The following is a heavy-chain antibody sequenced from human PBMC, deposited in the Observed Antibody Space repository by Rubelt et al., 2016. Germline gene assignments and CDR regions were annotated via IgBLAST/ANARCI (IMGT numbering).Heavy chain of an antibody. V-gene: IGHV5-51*01. CDR2: IYPGDSDT. J-gene: IGHJ4*02. D-gene: IGHD3-22*01. CDR3: ARTCYYGSSGYYFDY. CDR1: GYSFTSYW. Sequence: EVQLVQSGAEVKKPGESLKISCKGSGYSFTSYWIGWVRQMPGKGLQWMGIIYPGDSDTRYSASFQVQGSLAADKSTRTAYREGSGLEASDTAMYYGARTCYYGSSGYYFDYWGQGTLVTVSS.